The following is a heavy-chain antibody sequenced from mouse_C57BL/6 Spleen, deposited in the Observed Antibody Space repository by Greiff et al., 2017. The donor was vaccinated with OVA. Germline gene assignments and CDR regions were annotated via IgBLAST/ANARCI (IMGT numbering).Heavy chain of an antibody. CDR1: GYTFTSYW. J-gene: IGHJ2*01. CDR2: IDPSDSYT. Sequence: VQLQQPGAELVKPGASVKLSCKASGYTFTSYWMQWVKQRPGQGLEWIGEIDPSDSYTNYNQKFKGKATLTVDTSSSTAYMQLSSLTSEDSAVYYCARGRSDYFDYWGKGTTLTVSS. CDR3: ARGRSDYFDY. V-gene: IGHV1-50*01.